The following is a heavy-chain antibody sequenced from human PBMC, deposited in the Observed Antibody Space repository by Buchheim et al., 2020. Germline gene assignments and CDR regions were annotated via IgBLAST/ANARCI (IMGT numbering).Heavy chain of an antibody. CDR2: IAGDGVKI. CDR1: GFIFDNFW. V-gene: IGHV3-7*01. J-gene: IGHJ4*02. CDR3: AVGAHY. D-gene: IGHD1-26*01. Sequence: DVQLVESGGGLVQSGGSLRLSCEASGFIFDNFWMTWVRQAQGKGLEWVASIAGDGVKIYYGEAVKGRFTISRENSKNSLFLQMDDLRSDDTAVYYCAVGAHYWGQGT.